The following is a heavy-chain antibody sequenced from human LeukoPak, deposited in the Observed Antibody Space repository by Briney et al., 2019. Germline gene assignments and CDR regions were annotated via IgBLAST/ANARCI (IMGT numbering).Heavy chain of an antibody. CDR2: ISYDGSNK. D-gene: IGHD3-22*01. CDR3: ARTYDSSGYYYYYYMDV. Sequence: PGGSLRLSCAASGFTFSSYAMHWVRQAPGKGLEWVAVISYDGSNKYYADSVKGRFTISRDNSKNTLYLQMNSVRAEDTAVYYCARTYDSSGYYYYYYMDVWGKGTTVTVSS. J-gene: IGHJ6*03. V-gene: IGHV3-30*04. CDR1: GFTFSSYA.